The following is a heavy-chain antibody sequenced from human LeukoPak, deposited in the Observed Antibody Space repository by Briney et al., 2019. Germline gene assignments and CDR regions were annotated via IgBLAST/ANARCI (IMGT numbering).Heavy chain of an antibody. CDR1: GFTFSSYA. J-gene: IGHJ4*02. Sequence: PGGSLRLSCAASGFTFSSYAMYWVRQAPGKGLEWVSTFSGSGGNTYYADSVRGRFTISRDNAKTSLHLQMNSLRAEDTAVYYCARDGVYFDYWGQGTLVTVSS. V-gene: IGHV3-23*01. D-gene: IGHD2-8*01. CDR2: FSGSGGNT. CDR3: ARDGVYFDY.